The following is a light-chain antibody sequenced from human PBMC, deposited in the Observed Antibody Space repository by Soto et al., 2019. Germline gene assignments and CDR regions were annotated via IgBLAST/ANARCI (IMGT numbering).Light chain of an antibody. Sequence: EIVMTQSPATLSVSTGERATLSCRASQSVSSFLAWYQQKPGQAPRLLIYDASKRASGFPARFSGSGSGTDFTLTISSLEPEDFAVYYCQERTGWPPWTFGQGTKVDIK. CDR1: QSVSSF. V-gene: IGKV3-11*01. CDR3: QERTGWPPWT. CDR2: DAS. J-gene: IGKJ1*01.